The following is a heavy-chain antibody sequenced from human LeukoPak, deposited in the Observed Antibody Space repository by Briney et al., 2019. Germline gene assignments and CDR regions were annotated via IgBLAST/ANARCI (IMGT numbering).Heavy chain of an antibody. CDR3: ARRFDSTLSHYYYMDV. CDR1: GGSISSYY. Sequence: PSETLPLTCIVSGGSISSYYWSWIRQPPGKGLEWIGYIYYSGSTNYNPSLKSRVTISVDTSKNQFSLKLSSVTAADTAIYYCARRFDSTLSHYYYMDVWGKGTTVTVS. CDR2: IYYSGST. J-gene: IGHJ6*03. D-gene: IGHD3-22*01. V-gene: IGHV4-59*08.